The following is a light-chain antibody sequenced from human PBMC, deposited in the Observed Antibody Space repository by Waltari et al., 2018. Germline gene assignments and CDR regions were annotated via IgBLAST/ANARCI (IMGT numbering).Light chain of an antibody. CDR1: QNLGIH. Sequence: EIVLTQSPATLSLAPGERATLSCRASQNLGIHLGWYQQRPGQSPRLLIYAASTRASDIPTRFSGSGSGTEFTFTITGLQSEDFALYFCQQYDKWPPFSFGQGTNLELK. CDR2: AAS. CDR3: QQYDKWPPFS. V-gene: IGKV3-15*01. J-gene: IGKJ2*03.